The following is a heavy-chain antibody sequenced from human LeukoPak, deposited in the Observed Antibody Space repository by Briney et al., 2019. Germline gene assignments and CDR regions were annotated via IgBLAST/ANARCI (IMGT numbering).Heavy chain of an antibody. CDR1: GFTFSSYW. J-gene: IGHJ5*02. CDR3: ASLPGYSSGWYGWFDP. Sequence: PGGSLRLSCAASGFTFSSYWMSWVRQAPGKGLEWVANIKQDGREKYYVDSVKGRFTISRDNAKNSLYLQMNRLRAEDTAVYYCASLPGYSSGWYGWFDPWGQGTLVTVSS. D-gene: IGHD6-19*01. V-gene: IGHV3-7*03. CDR2: IKQDGREK.